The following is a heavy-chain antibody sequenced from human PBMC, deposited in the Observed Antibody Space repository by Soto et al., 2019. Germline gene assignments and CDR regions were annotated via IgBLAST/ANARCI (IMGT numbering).Heavy chain of an antibody. CDR1: GFTFSIYA. J-gene: IGHJ4*02. Sequence: EVQLLESGGGLVHPGGSLRLSCAASGFTFSIYAMSWVRQAPGKGLEWVSTIGGSGGGTSYADIVRGRFTISSDNSQNTLYLQMNSLRAADTDVYYCAKDATGSGWLSDYWGQGTLVTVSS. CDR2: IGGSGGGT. CDR3: AKDATGSGWLSDY. D-gene: IGHD3-22*01. V-gene: IGHV3-23*01.